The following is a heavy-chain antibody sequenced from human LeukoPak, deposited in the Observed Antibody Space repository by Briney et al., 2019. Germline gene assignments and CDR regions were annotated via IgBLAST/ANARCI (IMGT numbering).Heavy chain of an antibody. CDR3: ARAFGGYDSQHFYSYMDV. Sequence: GGSLRLSCSASGFTFTNYYLNWVRQAPGKGLEWVSSVSGGYSYINYAASVKGRFTISRDSAKNSLYLQMDSLRAEDTAVYYCARAFGGYDSQHFYSYMDVWGKGTTVTVSS. J-gene: IGHJ6*03. V-gene: IGHV3-21*06. CDR2: VSGGYSYI. D-gene: IGHD5-12*01. CDR1: GFTFTNYY.